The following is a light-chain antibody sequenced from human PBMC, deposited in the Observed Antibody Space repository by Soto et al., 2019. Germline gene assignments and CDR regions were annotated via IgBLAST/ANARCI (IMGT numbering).Light chain of an antibody. V-gene: IGKV1-5*03. CDR1: QSISNW. CDR3: QQYKDYET. CDR2: KAS. Sequence: DIQMTQSPSTLSASLGDRVTITCRASQSISNWLAWYQQKPGKAPKLLIYKASSLESGAPSRFSGSGSGTEFTLTISSLQPDDFATYYCQQYKDYETFGQGTKVDIK. J-gene: IGKJ1*01.